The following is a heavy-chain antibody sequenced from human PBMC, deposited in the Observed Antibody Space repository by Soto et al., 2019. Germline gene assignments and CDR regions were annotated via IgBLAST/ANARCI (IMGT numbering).Heavy chain of an antibody. D-gene: IGHD2-21*01. CDR1: GFTLNKYS. J-gene: IGHJ4*02. V-gene: IGHV3-30-3*01. CDR3: ARDDLVY. Sequence: QVHLVESGGGVVQPGRSLRLSCAASGFTLNKYSMHWVRQAPGKGLEWVAVITYDGNTKYYADSVKGRFTISRENSKNTLYLQTNTLRPEDTGVYYCARDDLVYWGQGTLVTVSS. CDR2: ITYDGNTK.